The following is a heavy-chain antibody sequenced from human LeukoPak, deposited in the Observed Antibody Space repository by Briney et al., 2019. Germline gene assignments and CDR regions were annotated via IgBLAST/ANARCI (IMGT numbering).Heavy chain of an antibody. V-gene: IGHV3-30*18. CDR2: ISYDGSNK. J-gene: IGHJ4*02. Sequence: GGSLRLSCAASGFTFSSYGMHWVRQAPGKGLEWVAVISYDGSNKYYADSVKSRFTISRDNSKNTLYLQMNSLRAEDTAVYYCAKQQWLGYFDYWGQGTLVTVSS. D-gene: IGHD6-19*01. CDR3: AKQQWLGYFDY. CDR1: GFTFSSYG.